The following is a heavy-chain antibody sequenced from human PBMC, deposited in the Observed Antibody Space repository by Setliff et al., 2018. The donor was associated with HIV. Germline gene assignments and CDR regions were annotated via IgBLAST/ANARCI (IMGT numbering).Heavy chain of an antibody. Sequence: ASETLSLTCTVSGGNVNSYFWTWVRQPPGEGLEWIGYIANNGDTNYNPSLKSRVSISLDTSNNQVNLDLHSVTAADTAIYFCARLYRYGQAFDYWGQGTLVTVSS. D-gene: IGHD1-26*01. CDR2: IANNGDT. J-gene: IGHJ4*02. CDR1: GGNVNSYF. V-gene: IGHV4-4*08. CDR3: ARLYRYGQAFDY.